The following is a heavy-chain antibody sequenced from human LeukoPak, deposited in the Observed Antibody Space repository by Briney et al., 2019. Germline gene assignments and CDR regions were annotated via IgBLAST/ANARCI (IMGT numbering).Heavy chain of an antibody. Sequence: ESGPTLVNPTQTLTLTCTFSGFSLSTSGVGVGWIRQPPGKALEWLALIYWNDDKRYSPSLKSRLTITKDTSKNQVVLTMTNMDPVDTATYFCAHRSELRYFDWDFDYWGQGTLVTVSS. J-gene: IGHJ4*02. V-gene: IGHV2-5*01. CDR2: IYWNDDK. CDR3: AHRSELRYFDWDFDY. D-gene: IGHD3-9*01. CDR1: GFSLSTSGVG.